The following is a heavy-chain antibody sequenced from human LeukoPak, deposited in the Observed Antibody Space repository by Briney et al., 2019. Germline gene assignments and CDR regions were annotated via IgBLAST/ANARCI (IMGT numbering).Heavy chain of an antibody. J-gene: IGHJ6*03. Sequence: SETLSLTCTVSGGSISSSSYYWGWIRQPPGKGLEWIGSIYYSGSTYYNPSLKSRVTISVDTSKNQFSLKLSSVTAADTAVYYCARAEGGYEPYYYYMDVWGKGTTVTISS. CDR2: IYYSGST. V-gene: IGHV4-39*01. CDR3: ARAEGGYEPYYYYMDV. D-gene: IGHD5-12*01. CDR1: GGSISSSSYY.